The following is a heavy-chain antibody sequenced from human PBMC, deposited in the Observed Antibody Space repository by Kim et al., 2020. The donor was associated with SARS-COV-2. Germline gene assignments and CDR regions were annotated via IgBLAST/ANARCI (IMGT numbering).Heavy chain of an antibody. CDR3: ARQAVSYGDFDY. D-gene: IGHD5-18*01. V-gene: IGHV4-59*08. J-gene: IGHJ4*02. Sequence: NYTPPLTRRGTISVDTSTSQFSLKLSSVTAADTAVYYCARQAVSYGDFDYWGQGTLVTVSS.